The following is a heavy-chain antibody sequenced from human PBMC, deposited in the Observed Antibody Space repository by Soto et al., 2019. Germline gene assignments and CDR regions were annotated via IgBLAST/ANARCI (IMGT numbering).Heavy chain of an antibody. CDR1: GGAISSNSYC. CDR3: AGVQYYDILTGYYTPDAFDI. D-gene: IGHD3-9*01. Sequence: SETLSLTCTVSGGAISSNSYCWGWIRQPPGKGLEWIGSFYYSGSTYYNPSLKSRVTISVDTSKNQFSLKLSSVTAADTAVYYCAGVQYYDILTGYYTPDAFDIWGQGTMVTVSS. V-gene: IGHV4-39*07. J-gene: IGHJ3*02. CDR2: FYYSGST.